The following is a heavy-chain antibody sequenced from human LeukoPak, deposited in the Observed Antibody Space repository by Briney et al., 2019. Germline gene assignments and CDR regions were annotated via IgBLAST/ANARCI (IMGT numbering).Heavy chain of an antibody. J-gene: IGHJ4*02. Sequence: SGPTLVKPTQTLTLTCTFSGFSLSTSGVGVGWIRQPPGKALEWLALIYWNDDKRYSPSLKSRLTITKDTSKNQVVLTMTNMDPVDTATHYCAHSGVTMVRGVIRFGFDYWGQGTLVTVSS. CDR1: GFSLSTSGVG. CDR3: AHSGVTMVRGVIRFGFDY. D-gene: IGHD3-10*01. CDR2: IYWNDDK. V-gene: IGHV2-5*01.